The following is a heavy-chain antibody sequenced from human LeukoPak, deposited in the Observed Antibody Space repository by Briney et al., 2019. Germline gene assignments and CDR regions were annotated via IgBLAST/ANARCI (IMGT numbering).Heavy chain of an antibody. CDR1: GGSINSYY. CDR2: IYYIGKT. D-gene: IGHD2-15*01. CDR3: ARLAVATTSWFDP. Sequence: SETLSLTCKVSGGSINSYYWSWIRQPPGKGLEWVGYIYYIGKTNYNPSLKSRVTISLDTSKNQVSLILTSVTAADTAVYYCARLAVATTSWFDPWGQGTLVTASS. V-gene: IGHV4-59*01. J-gene: IGHJ5*02.